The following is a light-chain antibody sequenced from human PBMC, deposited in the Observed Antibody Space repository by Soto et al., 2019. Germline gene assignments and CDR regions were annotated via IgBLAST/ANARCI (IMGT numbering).Light chain of an antibody. Sequence: ALSPVTXSLRPSKRAPRACRASQSINTYLAWFQQKTGKXPXXXIYDAYNRATGISARFSGSGYGTDFTLTSRRLENEGCAVYCCEQYGSRGTFGDGTKVDI. CDR2: DAY. V-gene: IGKV3-11*01. J-gene: IGKJ4*02. CDR3: EQYGSRGT. CDR1: QSINTY.